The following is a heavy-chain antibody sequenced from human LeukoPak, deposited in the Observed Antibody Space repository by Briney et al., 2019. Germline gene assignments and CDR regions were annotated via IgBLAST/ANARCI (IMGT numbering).Heavy chain of an antibody. CDR1: GGSFSGYY. D-gene: IGHD6-13*01. J-gene: IGHJ6*02. CDR2: INHSGST. CDR3: ARVSSSWSYYYYGMDV. Sequence: KPSETLSLTCAVYGGSFSGYYWSWIRQPPGKGLEWIGEINHSGSTNYNPSLKSRVTISVDTSKNQFSLKLSSVTAADTAVYYCARVSSSWSYYYYGMDVWGQGTTVTVSS. V-gene: IGHV4-34*01.